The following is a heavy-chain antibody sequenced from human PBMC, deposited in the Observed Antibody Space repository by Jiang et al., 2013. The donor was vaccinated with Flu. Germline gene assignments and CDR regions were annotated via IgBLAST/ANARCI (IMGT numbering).Heavy chain of an antibody. V-gene: IGHV5-51*01. CDR2: IYPGDSDA. J-gene: IGHJ4*02. Sequence: MPGKGLEWMGIIYPGDSDARYSPSFQGQVTISADKSISTAYLQWSSLKASDTAMYYCARRVTNEEVVDYWGQGTLVTVSS. D-gene: IGHD4-17*01. CDR3: ARRVTNEEVVDY.